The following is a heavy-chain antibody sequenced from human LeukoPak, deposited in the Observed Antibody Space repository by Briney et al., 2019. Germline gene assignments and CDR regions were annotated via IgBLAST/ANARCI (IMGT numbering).Heavy chain of an antibody. V-gene: IGHV3-23*01. CDR2: IRGSGGST. Sequence: GGSLRLSCAASGFTFSSYAMSWVRQAPGKGLEWVSAIRGSGGSTYYADSVKGRFTISRDNSKNTLYLQMNSLRAEDTAVYYCARDQWELLSFDYWGQGTLVTVSS. D-gene: IGHD1-26*01. CDR3: ARDQWELLSFDY. CDR1: GFTFSSYA. J-gene: IGHJ4*02.